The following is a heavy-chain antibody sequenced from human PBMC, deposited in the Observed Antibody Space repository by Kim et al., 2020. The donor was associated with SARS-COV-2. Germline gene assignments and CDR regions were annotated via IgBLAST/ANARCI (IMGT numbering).Heavy chain of an antibody. D-gene: IGHD4-17*01. J-gene: IGHJ3*02. V-gene: IGHV4-39*01. Sequence: SYTPPLKRRVTISVDTSKNQFSLKLSSVTAADTAVYYCARHFGDYDAFDIWGQGTMVTVSS. CDR3: ARHFGDYDAFDI.